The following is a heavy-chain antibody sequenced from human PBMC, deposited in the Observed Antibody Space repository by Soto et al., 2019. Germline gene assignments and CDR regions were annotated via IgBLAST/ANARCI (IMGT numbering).Heavy chain of an antibody. Sequence: QVQLQESGPGLVKPSETLSLTCTVSGGSVSSGTYYWTWIRQPPGKGLEWIGYVYYSGSTNYNPSLQSRVTISVDTSKNQFSLKLTSVTAADTAVYYCARQNCGGDCNVDYWGQGTLVTVSS. J-gene: IGHJ4*02. V-gene: IGHV4-61*01. CDR1: GGSVSSGTYY. CDR2: VYYSGST. CDR3: ARQNCGGDCNVDY. D-gene: IGHD2-21*02.